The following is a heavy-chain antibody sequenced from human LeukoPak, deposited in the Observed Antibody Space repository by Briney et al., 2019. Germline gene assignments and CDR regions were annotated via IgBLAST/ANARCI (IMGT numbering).Heavy chain of an antibody. CDR3: ARGPYRQIVGSPGIPAFDY. J-gene: IGHJ4*02. D-gene: IGHD3-22*01. CDR1: GGSFSGYY. V-gene: IGHV4-34*01. Sequence: SETLSLTCAVYGGSFSGYYWSWIRRPPGKGLEWIGEINHSGSTNYNPSLKSRVTISVDTSKNQFSLKLSSVTAADTAVYYCARGPYRQIVGSPGIPAFDYWGQGTLVTVSS. CDR2: INHSGST.